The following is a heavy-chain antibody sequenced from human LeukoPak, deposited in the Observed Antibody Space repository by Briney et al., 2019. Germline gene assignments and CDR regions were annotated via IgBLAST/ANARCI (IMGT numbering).Heavy chain of an antibody. V-gene: IGHV1-3*01. CDR2: INPADGDT. Sequence: GASVTVSCKASGYSFTNYAIHWMRQAPGQSLEWMGWINPADGDTKYSEKFQGRVTVRWDTSASTAYMEMNRLTAEDTAVYYCARVTRQLVRYFDYWGQGTLVTVSS. J-gene: IGHJ4*02. D-gene: IGHD6-13*01. CDR1: GYSFTNYA. CDR3: ARVTRQLVRYFDY.